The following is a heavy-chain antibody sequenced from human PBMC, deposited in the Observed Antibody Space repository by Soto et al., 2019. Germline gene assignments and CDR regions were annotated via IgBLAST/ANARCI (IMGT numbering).Heavy chain of an antibody. J-gene: IGHJ3*02. CDR3: ARDRVAGIWGDAFDI. D-gene: IGHD3-16*01. CDR2: INPYNANT. V-gene: IGHV1-18*04. Sequence: QVQLVQSGTEVKKPGASVKVSCKTSGYTFTNYGLNWVRQAPGQGLEWMGWINPYNANTNYAQKLQGRVTMTTDTSTTTAYMDLRSLTSADTAVYYCARDRVAGIWGDAFDIWGQGTVVTVSS. CDR1: GYTFTNYG.